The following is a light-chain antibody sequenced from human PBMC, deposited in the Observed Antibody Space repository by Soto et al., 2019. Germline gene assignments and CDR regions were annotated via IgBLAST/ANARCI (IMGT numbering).Light chain of an antibody. CDR2: DNN. V-gene: IGLV1-51*01. CDR3: ATWDSSLSAGV. CDR1: SSNIGNNY. Sequence: QSVLTQPPSVSAAPGQKVTISCSGSSSNIGNNYVSWYRQLPGTAPTLLIYDNNNRPSGIPDRFSGSKSGTSATLGITGLQTGDEADYYCATWDSSLSAGVFGTGTKLTVL. J-gene: IGLJ1*01.